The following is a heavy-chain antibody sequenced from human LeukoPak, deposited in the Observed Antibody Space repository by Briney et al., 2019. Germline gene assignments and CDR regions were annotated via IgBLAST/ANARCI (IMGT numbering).Heavy chain of an antibody. J-gene: IGHJ4*02. CDR1: GGTFGSYA. D-gene: IGHD2-8*02. V-gene: IGHV1-69*04. CDR2: IIPILGIA. Sequence: SVKVSCKASGGTFGSYAISWVRQAPGQGLEWMGRIIPILGIANYAQKFQGRVTITADKSTSTAYMELSSLRSEDTAVYYCARDRVLGDDTRGYYFDYWGQGTLVTVSS. CDR3: ARDRVLGDDTRGYYFDY.